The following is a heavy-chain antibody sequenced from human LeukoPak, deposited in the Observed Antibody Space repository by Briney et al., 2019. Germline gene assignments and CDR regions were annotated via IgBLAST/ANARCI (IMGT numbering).Heavy chain of an antibody. CDR1: GITLSNYG. D-gene: IGHD3-22*01. Sequence: GGSLRLSCSVSGITLSNYGMSCVGQGPGKGREWVADINDSGRRTKYADSVKGRFTISRDNSTNTLYLQMNSLRAEDTAVYFCAKRGVVIRVILVGFHKEASYFDSWGQGALVTVYS. V-gene: IGHV3-23*01. CDR3: AKRGVVIRVILVGFHKEASYFDS. CDR2: INDSGRRT. J-gene: IGHJ4*01.